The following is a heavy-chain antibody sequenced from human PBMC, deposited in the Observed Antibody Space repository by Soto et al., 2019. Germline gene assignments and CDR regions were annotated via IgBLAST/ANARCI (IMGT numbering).Heavy chain of an antibody. J-gene: IGHJ4*02. CDR3: ARLDAAGYCSGGSCPESDY. Sequence: QVQLVQSGAEVKKPGASVKVSCKASGYTFTSYAMHWVRQAPGQRLEWMGWINAGNGNRKYSQKFPGRVTITRDTSASTAYMELSRLRSEDTAVYYCARLDAAGYCSGGSCPESDYWGQGTLVTVSS. CDR2: INAGNGNR. CDR1: GYTFTSYA. D-gene: IGHD2-15*01. V-gene: IGHV1-3*01.